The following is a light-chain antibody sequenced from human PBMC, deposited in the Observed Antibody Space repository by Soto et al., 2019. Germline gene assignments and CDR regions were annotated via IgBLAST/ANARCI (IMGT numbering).Light chain of an antibody. CDR1: SSDVGGYNY. V-gene: IGLV2-8*01. CDR2: EVT. J-gene: IGLJ3*02. CDR3: SSDAASNNFYFV. Sequence: QSALTKPPSASGSPGQSGTISCTGTSSDVGGYNYVSWYQQYPGRAPKLMIYEVTKRPSGVTDRFSGSKSGNTASLTVSGLYAEDEADYYCSSDAASNNFYFVFCGGTTLTVL.